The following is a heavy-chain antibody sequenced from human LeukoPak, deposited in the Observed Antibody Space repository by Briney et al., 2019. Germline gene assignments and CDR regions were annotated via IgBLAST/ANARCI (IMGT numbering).Heavy chain of an antibody. Sequence: SETLSLTCTVSGGSISSSSYYWGWIRQPPGKGLEWIGSIYYSGSTYYNPSLKSRVTISVDTSKNQFSLKLSSVTAADTAVYYCARGYSGSWYGIDYWGQGTLVTVSS. CDR3: ARGYSGSWYGIDY. J-gene: IGHJ4*02. D-gene: IGHD6-13*01. CDR1: GGSISSSSYY. CDR2: IYYSGST. V-gene: IGHV4-39*01.